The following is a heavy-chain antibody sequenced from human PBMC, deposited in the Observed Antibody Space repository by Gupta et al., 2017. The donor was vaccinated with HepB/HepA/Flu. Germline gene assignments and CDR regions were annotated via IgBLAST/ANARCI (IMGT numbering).Heavy chain of an antibody. CDR3: ARGGGIALEFDY. D-gene: IGHD6-13*01. J-gene: IGHJ4*02. V-gene: IGHV1-2*04. CDR1: GYSFTGQH. CDR2: INPNSGGT. Sequence: QVQLVQSGAEVKKPGASVKVSCKASGYSFTGQHIHWVRQAPGQGLEWMGWINPNSGGTNYARKFQDWVTMSRDTSISTAYMELRSLKSDDTAIYYCARGGGIALEFDYWGQGTLVTVSS.